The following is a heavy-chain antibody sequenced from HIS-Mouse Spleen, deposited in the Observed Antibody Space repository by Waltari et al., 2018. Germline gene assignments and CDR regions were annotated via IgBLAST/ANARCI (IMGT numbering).Heavy chain of an antibody. J-gene: IGHJ3*02. D-gene: IGHD3-10*01. CDR2: ISYDGSNK. CDR3: AKKPPPLPVRDAFDI. CDR1: YG. Sequence: YGMHWVRQAPGKGLEWVAVISYDGSNKYYADSVKGRFTISRDNSKNTLYLQMNSLRAEDTAVYYCAKKPPPLPVRDAFDIWGQGTMVTVSS. V-gene: IGHV3-30*18.